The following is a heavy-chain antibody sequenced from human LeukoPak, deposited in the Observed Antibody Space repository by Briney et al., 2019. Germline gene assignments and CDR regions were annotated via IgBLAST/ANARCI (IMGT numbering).Heavy chain of an antibody. V-gene: IGHV4-34*01. CDR2: INHSGST. J-gene: IGHJ4*02. Sequence: SETLSLTCAVYGGSFSGYYWSWIRQPPGKGLEWIGEINHSGSTNYNPSLKSRVTISIDTSKNQFSLKLSSVTAADTALYYCARGPGTWYYYWGQGTLITVSS. CDR1: GGSFSGYY. D-gene: IGHD6-13*01. CDR3: ARGPGTWYYY.